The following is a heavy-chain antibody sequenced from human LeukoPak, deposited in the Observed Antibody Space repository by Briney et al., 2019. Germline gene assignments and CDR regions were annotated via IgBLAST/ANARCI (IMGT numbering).Heavy chain of an antibody. V-gene: IGHV1-24*01. D-gene: IGHD2-15*01. CDR1: GYTLTELS. CDR2: FDPEDGET. CDR3: ATDLCCSGGRDY. Sequence: ASVKVSCTVSGYTLTELSMHWVRQAPGKGLEWMGGFDPEDGETIYAQKFQGRVTMTEDTSTDTAYMELSSLRSEDTAVYYCATDLCCSGGRDYWGQGTLVTVSS. J-gene: IGHJ4*02.